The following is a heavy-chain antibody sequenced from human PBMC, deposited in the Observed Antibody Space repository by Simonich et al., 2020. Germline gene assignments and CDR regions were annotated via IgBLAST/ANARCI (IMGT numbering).Heavy chain of an antibody. D-gene: IGHD1-1*01. CDR2: FYYSGST. CDR3: ARAFRDRTGYFDY. J-gene: IGHJ4*02. CDR1: GGSISSYY. V-gene: IGHV4-59*01. Sequence: QVQLQESGPGLVKPSETLSLTCTVSGGSISSYYWSWIRQPPGKGLEWLGYFYYSGSTNHNPSLKSRVTISVDTSKNQFSLKLSSVTAADTAVYYCARAFRDRTGYFDYWGQGTLVTVSS.